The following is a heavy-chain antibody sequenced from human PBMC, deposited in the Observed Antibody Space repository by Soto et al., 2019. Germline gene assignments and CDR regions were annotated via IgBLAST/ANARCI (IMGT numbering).Heavy chain of an antibody. CDR2: ISSTTNYI. CDR3: ARESEDLTSNFDY. CDR1: GFTFTRYS. J-gene: IGHJ4*02. Sequence: GGSLRLSCAASGFTFTRYSMNWVRQAPGKGLEWVASISSTTNYIYYADSMKGRFTVSRDNAKNSVYLDMNSLSAEDTAVYYCARESEDLTSNFDYWGQGTLVTVSS. V-gene: IGHV3-21*01.